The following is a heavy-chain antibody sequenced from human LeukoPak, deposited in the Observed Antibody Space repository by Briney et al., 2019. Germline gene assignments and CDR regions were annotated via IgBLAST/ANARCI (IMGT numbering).Heavy chain of an antibody. CDR3: ARDQVVVVPAATGHYYYGMDV. D-gene: IGHD2-2*01. CDR1: GGTFSSYA. V-gene: IGHV1-69*04. J-gene: IGHJ6*02. CDR2: IIPILGIA. Sequence: GASVKVSCKASGGTFSSYAISWVRQAPGQGLEWMGRIIPILGIANYAQKFQGRVTITADKSTSTAYMELSSLRSEDTAAYYCARDQVVVVPAATGHYYYGMDVWSQGTTVTVSS.